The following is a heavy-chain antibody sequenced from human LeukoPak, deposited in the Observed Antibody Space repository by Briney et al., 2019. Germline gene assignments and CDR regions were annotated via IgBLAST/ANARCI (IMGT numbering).Heavy chain of an antibody. CDR2: ISSSGSTI. D-gene: IGHD3-22*01. J-gene: IGHJ5*02. Sequence: GGSLRLSCAASGFTFSSYGMHWVRQAPGKGLEWVSYISSSGSTIYYADSVRGRFTISRDNAKNSLYLQMNSLRAEDTAVYYCARSHYYDSSGVFDPWGQGTLVTVSS. CDR1: GFTFSSYG. CDR3: ARSHYYDSSGVFDP. V-gene: IGHV3-48*04.